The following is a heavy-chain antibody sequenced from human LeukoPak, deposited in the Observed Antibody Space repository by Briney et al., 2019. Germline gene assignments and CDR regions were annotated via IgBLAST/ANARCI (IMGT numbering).Heavy chain of an antibody. V-gene: IGHV3-7*04. CDR2: IKEDGSDK. CDR3: GREIPGGTTSLDC. CDR1: GFAFSNYW. Sequence: GGSLRLSCAASGFAFSNYWMSWVRQAPGKGLEWVANIKEDGSDKNYVDSVRGRFTISRDNAKNALYLQMNSLRAEDTAVYYCGREIPGGTTSLDCWGQGTVVTVSS. D-gene: IGHD1-7*01. J-gene: IGHJ4*02.